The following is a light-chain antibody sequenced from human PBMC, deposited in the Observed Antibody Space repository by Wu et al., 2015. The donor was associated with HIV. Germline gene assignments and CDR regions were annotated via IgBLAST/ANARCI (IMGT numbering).Light chain of an antibody. Sequence: DIQMTQSPSSLSASVGDRVTITCRASHTISNYLNWYQQKPGKAPKLLIYAASSLQSGVPSRFSGSESGTDFTLTISSPQPEDFATYYCQQSYSTPFTFGPGTKVDIK. CDR1: HTISNY. J-gene: IGKJ3*01. V-gene: IGKV1-39*01. CDR2: AAS. CDR3: QQSYSTPFT.